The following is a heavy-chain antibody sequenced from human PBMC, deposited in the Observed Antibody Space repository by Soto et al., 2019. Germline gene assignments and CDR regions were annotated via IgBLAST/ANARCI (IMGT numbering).Heavy chain of an antibody. D-gene: IGHD3-22*01. V-gene: IGHV4-59*01. CDR2: IYYSGST. J-gene: IGHJ4*02. Sequence: PSETLSLTCTVSGGSISSYYWSWIRQPPGKGLEWIGYIYYSGSTNYNPSLKSRVTISVDTSKNQFSLKLSSVTAADTAVYYCARFGGDSSGYYYGEDETYYFDYWGQGTLVTVSS. CDR3: ARFGGDSSGYYYGEDETYYFDY. CDR1: GGSISSYY.